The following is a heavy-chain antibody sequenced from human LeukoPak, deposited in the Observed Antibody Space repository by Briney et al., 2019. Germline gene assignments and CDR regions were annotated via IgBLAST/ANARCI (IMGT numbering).Heavy chain of an antibody. V-gene: IGHV3-30*18. D-gene: IGHD2-8*01. J-gene: IGHJ4*02. Sequence: GRSLRLSCAASGFTFSSYGMHWVRQAPGEGLEWVAVMSYDGSNKYYADSVKGRFTISRDNSKNTLYLQMNSLRAEDTAVYYCAKGEGSMLFDYWGQGTLVTVSS. CDR1: GFTFSSYG. CDR2: MSYDGSNK. CDR3: AKGEGSMLFDY.